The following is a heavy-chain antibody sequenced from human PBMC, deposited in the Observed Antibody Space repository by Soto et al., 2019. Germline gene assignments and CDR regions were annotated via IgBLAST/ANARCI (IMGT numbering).Heavy chain of an antibody. CDR2: IWFDGSNK. V-gene: IGHV3-33*01. CDR3: ATTGPY. Sequence: QVQLVESGGGVVQPGRSLRLSCAASGFTFSSYGMHWVRQAPGKGLERVAVIWFDGSNKFYADSVKGRFTISRDNSKNTVSLQMNSLRDEDSAAYYCATTGPYWGQGTLFTVSS. J-gene: IGHJ4*02. CDR1: GFTFSSYG.